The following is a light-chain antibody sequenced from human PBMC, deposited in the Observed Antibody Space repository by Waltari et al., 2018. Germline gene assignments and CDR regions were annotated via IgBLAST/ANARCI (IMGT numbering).Light chain of an antibody. J-gene: IGKJ3*01. V-gene: IGKV3-20*01. CDR1: QSVSSSY. CDR2: GAS. CDR3: QQYGSSPFT. Sequence: EIVLTQSPGTLSLSPGERATISCRASQSVSSSYLAWYQQKPGQAPRLLIYGASSRATGIPDRFSGSGSGTDFTLTISRLEPEDFVVYYCQQYGSSPFTFGPGTKVDIK.